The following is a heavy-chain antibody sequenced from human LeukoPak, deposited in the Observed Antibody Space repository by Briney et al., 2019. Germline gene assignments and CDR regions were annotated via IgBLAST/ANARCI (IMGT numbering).Heavy chain of an antibody. CDR1: GGSFTNYY. J-gene: IGHJ6*03. Sequence: SETLSLTCAVYGGSFTNYYWSWIRQPPGKGLEWIGEINHSGSTKYNPSLKSRVTISIDTSKNQLSLKLSSVTAADTAVYYCARDGLNTMVRGKIHYYYMDVWGKGTTVTISS. CDR3: ARDGLNTMVRGKIHYYYMDV. CDR2: INHSGST. D-gene: IGHD3-10*01. V-gene: IGHV4-34*01.